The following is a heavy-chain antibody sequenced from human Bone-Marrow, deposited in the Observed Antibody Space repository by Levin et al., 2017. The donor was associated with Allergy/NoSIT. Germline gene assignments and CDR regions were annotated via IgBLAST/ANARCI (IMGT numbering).Heavy chain of an antibody. CDR1: GISFSTYS. D-gene: IGHD2-21*02. Sequence: GESLKISCLASGISFSTYSMNWVRQAPGKGLEWVSSIGSSSSYIHYADSVKGRFTISRDNAKNSMSLQMNSLRAEDTAVYYCATGICRGGDCYSYDYWGQGTLVTVSS. V-gene: IGHV3-21*01. CDR2: IGSSSSYI. CDR3: ATGICRGGDCYSYDY. J-gene: IGHJ4*01.